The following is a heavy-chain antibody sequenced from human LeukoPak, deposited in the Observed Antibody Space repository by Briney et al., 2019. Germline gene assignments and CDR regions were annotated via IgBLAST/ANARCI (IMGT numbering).Heavy chain of an antibody. D-gene: IGHD5-18*01. J-gene: IGHJ4*02. CDR2: ISGSGGST. Sequence: GGSLRLSCAASGFIFSDYYMSWIRQAPGKGLEWVSAISGSGGSTYYADSVKGRFTISRDNSKNTLYLQMNSLRAEDTAVYYCAKDVRGYSYGYWDYWGQGTLVTVSS. V-gene: IGHV3-23*01. CDR3: AKDVRGYSYGYWDY. CDR1: GFIFSDYY.